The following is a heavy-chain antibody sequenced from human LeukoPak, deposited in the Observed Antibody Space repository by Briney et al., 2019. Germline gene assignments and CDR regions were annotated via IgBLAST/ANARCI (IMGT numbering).Heavy chain of an antibody. Sequence: GRSLRLSCAASGFTFSNSTMNWVRQTPEKGLEWVSSISSSSTFIYYADSVKGRFTISRDNAKNSLYLQMNSLRAEDTAVYFCAVHSSGYYYYYMDVWGKGTTVTVSS. J-gene: IGHJ6*03. CDR3: AVHSSGYYYYYMDV. CDR2: ISSSSTFI. V-gene: IGHV3-21*01. CDR1: GFTFSNST. D-gene: IGHD6-19*01.